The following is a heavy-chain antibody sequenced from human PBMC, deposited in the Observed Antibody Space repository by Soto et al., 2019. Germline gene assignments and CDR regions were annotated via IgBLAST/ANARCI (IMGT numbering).Heavy chain of an antibody. CDR3: TATMTTVTSFDY. Sequence: ETLSLTCTVSGGSIISYYWSWIRQPPVKGLELIGYIYYSWSTNXXPSLKSRXXISVDTCKNQXSLQLXSLTAADTAVYYCTATMTTVTSFDYWCQGTLVTVSS. J-gene: IGHJ4*02. CDR2: IYYSWST. CDR1: GGSIISYY. V-gene: IGHV4-59*01. D-gene: IGHD4-17*01.